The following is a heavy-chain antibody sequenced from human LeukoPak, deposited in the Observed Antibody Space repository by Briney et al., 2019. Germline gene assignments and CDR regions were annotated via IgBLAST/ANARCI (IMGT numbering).Heavy chain of an antibody. D-gene: IGHD2-2*01. V-gene: IGHV3-23*01. CDR2: ISGSGGST. CDR3: AKEGGYCSSTSCYRRYYFDY. CDR1: GFTFSSYS. Sequence: GGSLRLSCAASGFTFSSYSMNWVRQAPGKGLEWVSGISGSGGSTYYADSVKGRFTISRDNSKNTLYLQMNSLRAEDTAIYYCAKEGGYCSSTSCYRRYYFDYWGQGTLVTVSS. J-gene: IGHJ4*02.